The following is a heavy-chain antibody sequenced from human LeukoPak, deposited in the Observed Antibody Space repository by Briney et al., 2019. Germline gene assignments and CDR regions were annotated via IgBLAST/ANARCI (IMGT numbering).Heavy chain of an antibody. CDR2: IYTSGST. V-gene: IGHV4-4*07. D-gene: IGHD3-10*01. CDR3: ASSPLLRFGESDAFDI. J-gene: IGHJ3*02. CDR1: GGSISSYY. Sequence: PSETLSLTCTVSGGSISSYYWSWIRQPAGKGLEWIGRIYTSGSTNYNPSLKSRVTMSVDTSKNQFSLKLSSVTAADTAVYYCASSPLLRFGESDAFDIWGQGTMVTVSS.